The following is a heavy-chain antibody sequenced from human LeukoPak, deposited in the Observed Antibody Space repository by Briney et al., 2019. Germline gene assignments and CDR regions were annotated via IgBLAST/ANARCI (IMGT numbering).Heavy chain of an antibody. J-gene: IGHJ3*02. CDR2: IYYSGST. V-gene: IGHV4-59*01. CDR3: ARDTMTYNAFDI. CDR1: GGPISSYY. Sequence: PSETLSLTCTVSGGPISSYYWSWIRQPPGKGLEWIGYIYYSGSTNYNPSLKSRVTISVDTSKNQFSLKLSSVTAADTAVYYCARDTMTYNAFDIWGQGTMVTVSS. D-gene: IGHD3-22*01.